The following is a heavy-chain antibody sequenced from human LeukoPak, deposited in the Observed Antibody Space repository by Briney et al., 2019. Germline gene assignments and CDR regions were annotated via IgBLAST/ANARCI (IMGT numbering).Heavy chain of an antibody. D-gene: IGHD3-3*01. J-gene: IGHJ4*02. CDR2: IWYDGSLK. CDR3: ARGGTFGVNIGDY. Sequence: GGSLRLSCAASGFTFTNYGMHWVRQAPGTGLEWVALIWYDGSLKYYADSLKGRFTISRDNSKNTLYLQMNSLRAEDTAVYYCARGGTFGVNIGDYWGQGTLVTVSS. V-gene: IGHV3-33*01. CDR1: GFTFTNYG.